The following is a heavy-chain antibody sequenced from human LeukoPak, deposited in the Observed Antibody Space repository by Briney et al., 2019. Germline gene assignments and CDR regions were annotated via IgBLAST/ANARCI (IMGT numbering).Heavy chain of an antibody. J-gene: IGHJ5*02. D-gene: IGHD2-15*01. CDR3: ARGGGRYCSGGSCYRTRGWFDP. Sequence: PGGSLRLSCAASGFTFSSYAMSWVRQAPGKGLEWIGEINHSGSTNYNPSLKSRVTISVDTSKNQFSLKLSSVTAADTAVYYCARGGGRYCSGGSCYRTRGWFDPWGQGTLVTVSS. CDR2: INHSGST. CDR1: GFTFSSYA. V-gene: IGHV4-34*01.